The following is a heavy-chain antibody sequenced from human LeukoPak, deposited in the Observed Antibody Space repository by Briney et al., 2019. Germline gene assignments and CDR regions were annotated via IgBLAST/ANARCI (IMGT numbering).Heavy chain of an antibody. CDR1: GGSISSYY. CDR3: ARGRQWLVHYYYYYGMDV. Sequence: SETLSLTCTVSGGSISSYYWSWIRQPAGKGLEWIGRIYTSGSTNYNPSLKSRVTMSVDTSKNQFSLKLSSVTAADTAVYYCARGRQWLVHYYYYYGMDVWGQGTTVTVSS. V-gene: IGHV4-4*07. CDR2: IYTSGST. J-gene: IGHJ6*02. D-gene: IGHD6-19*01.